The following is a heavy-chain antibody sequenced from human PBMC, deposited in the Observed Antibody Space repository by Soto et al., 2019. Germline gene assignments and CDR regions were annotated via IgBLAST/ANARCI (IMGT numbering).Heavy chain of an antibody. D-gene: IGHD6-13*01. CDR3: ARVVSSWYYFDY. J-gene: IGHJ4*02. V-gene: IGHV4-30-2*01. CDR1: GCSISSGGYS. Sequence: PSETLSLTCAVSGCSISSGGYSWSWIRQPPGKGLEWIGYIYHSGSTYYNPSLKSRVTISVDRSKNQFSLKLSSVTAADTAVYYCARVVSSWYYFDYWGQGTLVTVS. CDR2: IYHSGST.